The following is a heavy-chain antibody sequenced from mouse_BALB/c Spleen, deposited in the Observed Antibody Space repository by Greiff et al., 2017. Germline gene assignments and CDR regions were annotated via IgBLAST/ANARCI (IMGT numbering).Heavy chain of an antibody. D-gene: IGHD2-3*01. J-gene: IGHJ2*01. CDR3: ARGDGPARGYYFDY. CDR2: INPYYGST. CDR1: GYSFTDYI. V-gene: IGHV1-39*01. Sequence: VQLQQTGPELVKPGASVKISCKASGYSFTDYIMLWVKQSHGKSLEWIGNINPYYGSTSYNLKFKGKATLTVDKSSSTAYMQLNSLTSEDSAVYYCARGDGPARGYYFDYWGQGTTLTVSS.